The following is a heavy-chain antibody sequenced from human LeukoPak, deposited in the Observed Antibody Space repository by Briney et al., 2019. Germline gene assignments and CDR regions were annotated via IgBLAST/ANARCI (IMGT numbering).Heavy chain of an antibody. D-gene: IGHD2-8*01. V-gene: IGHV3-11*01. Sequence: RGSLRLSCAASGFTFSDYYMSWIRQAPGKGLEWVSYISSSGSTIYYADSVKGRFTISRDNAKNSLYLQMNSLRAEDTAVYYCARVEFGNGPVLYFDYWGQGTLVTVSS. J-gene: IGHJ4*02. CDR3: ARVEFGNGPVLYFDY. CDR1: GFTFSDYY. CDR2: ISSSGSTI.